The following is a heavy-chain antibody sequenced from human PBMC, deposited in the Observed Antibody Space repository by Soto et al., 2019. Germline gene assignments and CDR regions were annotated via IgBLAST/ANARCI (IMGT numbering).Heavy chain of an antibody. Sequence: LSLTCAVYGGSFSGYYWSWIRQPPGKGLEWIGEINHSGSTNYNPSLKSRVTISVDTSKNQFSLKLSSVTAADTAVYYCARGLGIAAAGNYYWGQGTTVTV. V-gene: IGHV4-34*01. CDR1: GGSFSGYY. J-gene: IGHJ6*02. D-gene: IGHD6-13*01. CDR2: INHSGST. CDR3: ARGLGIAAAGNYY.